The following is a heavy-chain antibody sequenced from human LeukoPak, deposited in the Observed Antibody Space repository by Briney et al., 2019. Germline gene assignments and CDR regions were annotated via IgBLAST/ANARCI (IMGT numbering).Heavy chain of an antibody. D-gene: IGHD5-12*01. CDR3: ARGRGAFHGYENFDF. V-gene: IGHV5-51*01. Sequence: GESLKISCKTSGYKFSNFWIGWVRQTPGKGLEWMGVLYPDDSDTRYSPSFQGQVTISADKSSRTAYLQWRSLKASDTGLYYCARGRGAFHGYENFDFWGQGTPVTVSS. J-gene: IGHJ4*02. CDR2: LYPDDSDT. CDR1: GYKFSNFW.